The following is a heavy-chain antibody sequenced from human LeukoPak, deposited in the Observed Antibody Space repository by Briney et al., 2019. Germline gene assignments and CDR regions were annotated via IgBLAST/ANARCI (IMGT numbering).Heavy chain of an antibody. J-gene: IGHJ4*02. CDR3: ARVSPNTVTTLQYFDY. V-gene: IGHV3-73*01. CDR1: GFSFSGSA. CDR2: IRSNANDYAT. Sequence: GGSLRLSCAASGFSFSGSAIHWVRQASGKGLEWVGRIRSNANDYATAYAASVKGRFTISRDDSKNTAHLQMNSLRAEDTAVYYCARVSPNTVTTLQYFDYWGQGTLVTVSS. D-gene: IGHD4-17*01.